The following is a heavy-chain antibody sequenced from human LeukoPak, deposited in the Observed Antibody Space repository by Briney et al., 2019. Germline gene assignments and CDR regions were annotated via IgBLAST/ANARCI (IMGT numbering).Heavy chain of an antibody. Sequence: GGSLRLSCAASGFPFSSYAMTWVRQAPGKGLEWVSGISGSGGNTSYADSVKGRFSISRDNSNNTLYLQMNSLRAEDTALYFCAKAPNFDWLLYFDSWGQGTLVTVSS. CDR1: GFPFSSYA. V-gene: IGHV3-23*01. J-gene: IGHJ4*02. CDR2: ISGSGGNT. CDR3: AKAPNFDWLLYFDS. D-gene: IGHD3-9*01.